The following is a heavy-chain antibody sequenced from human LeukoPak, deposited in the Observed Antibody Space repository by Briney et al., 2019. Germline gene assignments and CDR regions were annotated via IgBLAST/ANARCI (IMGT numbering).Heavy chain of an antibody. Sequence: AGGSLRLSCAASGFTFNTYSMNWVRQAPGKGLEWVSYISSTSSTIHYADSVKGRFTISRDNAKNLLYLQMNSLRAEDSAVYYYAREHYYDSSPYWGQGTLVTVSS. J-gene: IGHJ4*02. D-gene: IGHD3-22*01. CDR3: AREHYYDSSPY. V-gene: IGHV3-48*01. CDR2: ISSTSSTI. CDR1: GFTFNTYS.